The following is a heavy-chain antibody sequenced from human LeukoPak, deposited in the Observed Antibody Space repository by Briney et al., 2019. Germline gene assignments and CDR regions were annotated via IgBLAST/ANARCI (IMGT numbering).Heavy chain of an antibody. Sequence: GGSLRLSCAASGFTFSSYAMHWVRQAPGKWLEWVAIISYDGSNKYYADSVKGRFTISRDNSKNTLYLQINSLRAEDTAVYYCAKVRVVFNWNYAYYFDSWGQGTLVTVSS. CDR3: AKVRVVFNWNYAYYFDS. J-gene: IGHJ4*02. V-gene: IGHV3-30*04. D-gene: IGHD1-7*01. CDR2: ISYDGSNK. CDR1: GFTFSSYA.